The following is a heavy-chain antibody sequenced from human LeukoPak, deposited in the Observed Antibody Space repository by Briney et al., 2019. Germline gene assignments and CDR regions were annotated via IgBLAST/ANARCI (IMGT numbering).Heavy chain of an antibody. V-gene: IGHV4-39*01. CDR2: IYYSGST. J-gene: IGHJ4*02. CDR1: GGSLSSNNYY. D-gene: IGHD6-19*01. Sequence: PSETLSLTCTVSGGSLSSNNYYRGWIRQPPGKALEWIGSIYYSGSTYYNPSFKSRVTISVDTSKNQFSLRLSSANAADPAGYFCARRMAVGGKVDYWGQGTLVTVSS. CDR3: ARRMAVGGKVDY.